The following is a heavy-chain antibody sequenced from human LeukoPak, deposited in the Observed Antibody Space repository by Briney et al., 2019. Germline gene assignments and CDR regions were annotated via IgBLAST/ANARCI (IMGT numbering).Heavy chain of an antibody. J-gene: IGHJ3*02. CDR1: GGSISSYY. V-gene: IGHV4-59*01. Sequence: SETLSLTCTVSGGSISSYYWSWSRQPPGKVLEGIGYIYYSWSTNYNPSLNSRVTISVDTSKHRSSLTLSSVTAADTAVYYCARGVDTAMVTNDAFDIWGQGTMVTVSS. CDR2: IYYSWST. D-gene: IGHD5-18*01. CDR3: ARGVDTAMVTNDAFDI.